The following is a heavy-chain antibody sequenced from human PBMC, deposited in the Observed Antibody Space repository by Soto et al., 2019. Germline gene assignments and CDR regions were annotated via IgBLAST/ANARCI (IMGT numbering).Heavy chain of an antibody. D-gene: IGHD2-21*02. CDR1: GFTFQNYV. V-gene: IGHV3-64D*06. CDR2: IGAKGDAT. CDR3: VEVDWYSVDC. J-gene: IGHJ4*02. Sequence: QSGGSLRLSCSASGFTFQNYVIHWVRQAPGKGLEYVSAIGAKGDATYADSVKGRFSISRDNSKNSLFLQMTNVTFEDTATYFCVEVDWYSVDCWGQGALVTVSS.